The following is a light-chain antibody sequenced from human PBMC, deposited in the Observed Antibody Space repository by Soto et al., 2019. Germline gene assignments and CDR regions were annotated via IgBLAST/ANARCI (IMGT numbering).Light chain of an antibody. CDR1: SGHSSYA. Sequence: QLVLTQSPSASASLGASVKLTCTLSSGHSSYAIAWHQQQPEKGPRYLMKLNSDGSHSKGDGIPDRFSGSSSGAERYLTISSLQSEDEADSYCQTWGTGYVFGTGTKLTV. CDR2: LNSDGSH. CDR3: QTWGTGYV. J-gene: IGLJ1*01. V-gene: IGLV4-69*01.